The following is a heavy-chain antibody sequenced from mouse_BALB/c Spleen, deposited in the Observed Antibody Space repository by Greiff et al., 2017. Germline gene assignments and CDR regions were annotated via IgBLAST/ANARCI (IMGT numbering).Heavy chain of an antibody. CDR2: IYPGSGST. D-gene: IGHD1-1*01. J-gene: IGHJ3*01. CDR1: GYTFTSYW. V-gene: IGHV1S22*01. CDR3: ASDYGSSGFAY. Sequence: LQQPGSELVRPGASVKLSCKASGYTFTSYWMHWVKQRHGQGLEWIGNIYPGSGSTNYDEKFKSKGTLTVDTSSSTAYMHLSSLTSEDSAVYYCASDYGSSGFAYWGQGTLVTVAA.